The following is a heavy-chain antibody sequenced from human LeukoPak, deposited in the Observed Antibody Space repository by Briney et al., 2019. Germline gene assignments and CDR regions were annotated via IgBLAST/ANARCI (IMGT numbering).Heavy chain of an antibody. CDR2: INHSGST. V-gene: IGHV4-34*01. Sequence: SETLSLTCAVYGGSFSGYYWSWIRQPPGKGLEWIGEINHSGSTNYNPSLKSRVTISVDTSKNQFSLKLSSVTAADTAVYYCKVGATTSEAFDIWGQGIMVTVSS. CDR1: GGSFSGYY. D-gene: IGHD1-26*01. CDR3: KVGATTSEAFDI. J-gene: IGHJ3*02.